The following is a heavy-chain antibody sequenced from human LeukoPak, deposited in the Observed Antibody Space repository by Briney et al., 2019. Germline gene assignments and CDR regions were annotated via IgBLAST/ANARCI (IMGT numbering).Heavy chain of an antibody. CDR3: ARGGGVVPAALYYYGMDV. J-gene: IGHJ6*02. CDR1: GGSFSGYY. V-gene: IGHV4-34*01. Sequence: NPSETLSLTCAVYGGSFSGYYWSWIRQPPGKGLEWIGEINHSGSTNYNPSLKSRVTISVDTSKNQFSLKLSSVTAADTAVYYCARGGGVVPAALYYYGMDVWGQGTTVTVSS. CDR2: INHSGST. D-gene: IGHD2-2*01.